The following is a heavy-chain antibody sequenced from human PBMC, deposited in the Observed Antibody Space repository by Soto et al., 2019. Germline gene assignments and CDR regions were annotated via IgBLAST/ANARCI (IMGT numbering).Heavy chain of an antibody. Sequence: GGSLRLSCAASGFTFSSYNMNWVRQAPGKGLEWVSYISTSSTYTNYADSVKGRFTISRDNAKNSLYLQMNSLRAEDTAVYYCARERIAAAGRVSAYWGQGTLVTVSS. J-gene: IGHJ4*02. CDR1: GFTFSSYN. V-gene: IGHV3-21*05. D-gene: IGHD6-13*01. CDR2: ISTSSTYT. CDR3: ARERIAAAGRVSAY.